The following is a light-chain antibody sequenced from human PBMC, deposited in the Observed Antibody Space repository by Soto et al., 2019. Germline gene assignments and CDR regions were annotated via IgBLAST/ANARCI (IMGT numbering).Light chain of an antibody. Sequence: QSALTQPASVSGSPGQSITISCTGTSSDVGNYHFVSWYQHHPGRAPKLMIYDVTERPSGVSDRFSGSRSGNTASLTISGLQVEDEADYYCCSHARNKWVFGGGTQLTVL. CDR2: DVT. CDR3: CSHARNKWV. CDR1: SSDVGNYHF. J-gene: IGLJ3*02. V-gene: IGLV2-23*02.